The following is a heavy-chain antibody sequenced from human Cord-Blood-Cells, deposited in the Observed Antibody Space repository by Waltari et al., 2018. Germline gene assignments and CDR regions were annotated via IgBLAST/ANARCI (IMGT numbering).Heavy chain of an antibody. J-gene: IGHJ6*02. V-gene: IGHV1-24*01. CDR3: ATLGYCSSTSCYFGMDV. CDR2: FDPEDGET. CDR1: GYTLTELS. D-gene: IGHD2-2*01. Sequence: QVQLVQSGAEVKKPGASVKVPCKVSGYTLTELSMHWVRQATGQGLEWMGGFDPEDGETIYAQKFQGRVTMTEDTSTDTAYMELSSLRSEDTAVYYCATLGYCSSTSCYFGMDVWGQGTTVTVSS.